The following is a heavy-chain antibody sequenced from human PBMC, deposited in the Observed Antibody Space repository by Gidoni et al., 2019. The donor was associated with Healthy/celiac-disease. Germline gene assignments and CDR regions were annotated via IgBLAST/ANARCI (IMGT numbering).Heavy chain of an antibody. Sequence: QVQLVESGGGVVQPGRSLRLSCAASGFTCSSYGMPWVRQAPGKGLEWVAVIWYAGSNKYYADSVKGRFTISRDNSKNTLNLQMNSLRAEDTAVYYCARDSRGTIFGGYYYYYGMDVWGQGTTVTVSS. V-gene: IGHV3-33*01. D-gene: IGHD3-3*01. J-gene: IGHJ6*02. CDR3: ARDSRGTIFGGYYYYYGMDV. CDR1: GFTCSSYG. CDR2: IWYAGSNK.